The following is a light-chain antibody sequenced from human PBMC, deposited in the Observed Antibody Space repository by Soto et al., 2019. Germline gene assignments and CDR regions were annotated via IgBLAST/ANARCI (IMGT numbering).Light chain of an antibody. CDR3: CSYSCIYTLLV. Sequence: QSVLTQPRSVSGSPGQSVTISCTGTSSDVGDYNYVSWYQQHPGKAPKPMIYDVNKRPSGVPDRFSGSKSGNKASLTISGLQAEDEADYYCCSYSCIYTLLVFGGGTKLTV. J-gene: IGLJ3*02. CDR1: SSDVGDYNY. CDR2: DVN. V-gene: IGLV2-11*01.